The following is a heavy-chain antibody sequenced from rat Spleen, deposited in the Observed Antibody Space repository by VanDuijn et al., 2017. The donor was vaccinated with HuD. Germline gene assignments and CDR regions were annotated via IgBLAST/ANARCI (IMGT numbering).Heavy chain of an antibody. Sequence: EVQLVESGGGLVQPGRSLKLSCAASGFTFSNYGMHWIRQSPGKGLEWVASITHIAGRTHYPDSVKGRFTISRDIAKSTLFLQKNSLKSEDTATYYCTRWGFYRYWGQGVMVTVSS. J-gene: IGHJ2*01. V-gene: IGHV5-19*01. CDR2: ITHIAGRT. D-gene: IGHD1-12*02. CDR1: GFTFSNYG. CDR3: TRWGFYRY.